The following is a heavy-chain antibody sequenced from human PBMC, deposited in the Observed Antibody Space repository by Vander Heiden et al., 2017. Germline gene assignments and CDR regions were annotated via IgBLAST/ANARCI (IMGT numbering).Heavy chain of an antibody. CDR2: VDTAGDT. Sequence: EVQLVESGGALVQPGGSLRLSCAASGFSFSSYDMHWVRQATGKGLEWVSAVDTAGDTYYAGSVKGRFTTSRENAKNSLYLQMNSLRGGDTAVYYCARARSGGWFDPWGQGTLVTVSS. CDR3: ARARSGGWFDP. J-gene: IGHJ5*02. D-gene: IGHD6-19*01. CDR1: GFSFSSYD. V-gene: IGHV3-13*01.